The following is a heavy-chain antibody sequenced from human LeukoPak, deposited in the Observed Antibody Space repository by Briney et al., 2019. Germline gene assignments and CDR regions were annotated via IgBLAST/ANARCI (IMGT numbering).Heavy chain of an antibody. CDR3: VSLWLRWGIDY. V-gene: IGHV4-39*01. CDR1: GAYTNTVSYF. D-gene: IGHD5-12*01. Sequence: SETLSLTCDVSGAYTNTVSYFWGWIRQPPGKGLEWVGSGYYAGSGSHYNPSLKSRVTISVDTSRNRYSLKLHSVTTADTAVYYCVSLWLRWGIDYWGQGSLVTVSS. CDR2: GYYAGSGS. J-gene: IGHJ4*02.